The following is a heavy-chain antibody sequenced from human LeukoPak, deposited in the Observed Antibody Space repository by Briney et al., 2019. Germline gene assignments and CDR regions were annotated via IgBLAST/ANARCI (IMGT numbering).Heavy chain of an antibody. V-gene: IGHV3-74*01. D-gene: IGHD2-2*01. J-gene: IGHJ4*02. CDR3: ARDDASWHFDY. CDR1: AFTFSSHW. CDR2: IKSDGSST. Sequence: GGSLRLSCAASAFTFSSHWIHWVSQAPGKGLVWLSRIKSDGSSTSYADSVKGRFTISRDNAKSTLYLQMNSLRADDTAVYFCARDDASWHFDYWGQGTLVTVSS.